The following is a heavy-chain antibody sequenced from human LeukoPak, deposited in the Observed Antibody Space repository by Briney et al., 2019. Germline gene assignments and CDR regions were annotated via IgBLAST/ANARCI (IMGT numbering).Heavy chain of an antibody. J-gene: IGHJ6*02. V-gene: IGHV4-59*08. CDR1: GGSISSYY. CDR2: IYYSGST. CDR3: ARHFYGDSFRGYYYGMDV. D-gene: IGHD4-17*01. Sequence: PSETLSLTCTVSGGSISSYYWSWIRQPPGKGLEWIGYIYYSGSTNYNPSLKSRVTISVDTSKNQFSLKLSSVTAADTAVYYCARHFYGDSFRGYYYGMDVWGQGTTVTVSS.